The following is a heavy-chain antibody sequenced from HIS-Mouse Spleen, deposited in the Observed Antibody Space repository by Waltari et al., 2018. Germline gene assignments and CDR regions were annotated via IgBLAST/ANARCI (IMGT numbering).Heavy chain of an antibody. J-gene: IGHJ2*01. CDR1: GGSIRSRSYY. Sequence: QLQLQESGPGLVKPSETLSLTCTVSGGSIRSRSYYWGWIRQPPGKGLECMGSIYYRGSTYYNPSLKSRVTISVDTSKNQFYLKLSSVTAADTAVYYCAREIPYSSSWYDWYFDLWGRGTLVTVSS. D-gene: IGHD6-13*01. V-gene: IGHV4-39*07. CDR2: IYYRGST. CDR3: AREIPYSSSWYDWYFDL.